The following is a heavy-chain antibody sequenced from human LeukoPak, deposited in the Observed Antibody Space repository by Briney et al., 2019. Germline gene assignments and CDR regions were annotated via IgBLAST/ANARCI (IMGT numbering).Heavy chain of an antibody. D-gene: IGHD6-19*01. CDR3: ARLGGRGWYLDY. V-gene: IGHV3-11*04. J-gene: IGHJ4*02. CDR1: GFNFSDYY. CDR2: ISSSGNTI. Sequence: GGSLRLSCAASGFNFSDYYMSWIRQAPGKGLEWVSYISSSGNTIYYADSLKGRFTISRDNAKNSLDLQMNSLRAEDTAVYYCARLGGRGWYLDYWGQGTLVTVSS.